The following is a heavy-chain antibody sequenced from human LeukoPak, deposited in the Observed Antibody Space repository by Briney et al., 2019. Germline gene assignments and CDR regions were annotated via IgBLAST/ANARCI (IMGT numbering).Heavy chain of an antibody. Sequence: GGSLRLSCAASGFTFSSYAMHWVRQAPGRGLEWVAVISYDGSNKYYADFVKGRFTISRDNSKNTLYLQMNSLRAEDTAVYYCARSLKRELLRTYFDYWGQGTLVTVSS. J-gene: IGHJ4*02. CDR3: ARSLKRELLRTYFDY. D-gene: IGHD1-26*01. V-gene: IGHV3-30*03. CDR1: GFTFSSYA. CDR2: ISYDGSNK.